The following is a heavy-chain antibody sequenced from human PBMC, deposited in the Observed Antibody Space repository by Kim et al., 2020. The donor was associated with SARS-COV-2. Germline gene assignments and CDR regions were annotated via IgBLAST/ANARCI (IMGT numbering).Heavy chain of an antibody. CDR2: IYYSGST. J-gene: IGHJ6*02. CDR1: GGSISTYY. V-gene: IGHV4-59*01. D-gene: IGHD7-27*01. CDR3: ARAWDGMDV. Sequence: SETLSLTCTVSGGSISTYYWSWIRQPPGMGLEWIGYIYYSGSTNYNPSLESRVTISVDTSKNQFSLKLSSVTATDTAVYYCARAWDGMDVWGLGTTVTVS.